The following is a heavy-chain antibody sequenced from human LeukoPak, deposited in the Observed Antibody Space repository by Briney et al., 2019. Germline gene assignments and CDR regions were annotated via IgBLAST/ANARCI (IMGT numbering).Heavy chain of an antibody. CDR2: IYYSGST. CDR3: ARLRGSSSWPRGWFDP. J-gene: IGHJ5*02. Sequence: SETLSLTCIVSGGSISSISSNNYHWGWIRQPPGKGLEWIGSIYYSGSTYYNPSLKSRVTISVDTSKNQFSLKLTSVTAADTAMYYCARLRGSSSWPRGWFDPWGQGTLVTVSS. CDR1: GGSISSISSNNYH. V-gene: IGHV4-39*01. D-gene: IGHD6-13*01.